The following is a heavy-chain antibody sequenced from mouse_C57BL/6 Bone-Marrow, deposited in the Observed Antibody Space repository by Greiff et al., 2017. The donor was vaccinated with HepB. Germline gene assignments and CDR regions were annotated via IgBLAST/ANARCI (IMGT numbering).Heavy chain of an antibody. CDR3: ARGYGSSPLYAMDY. Sequence: VQLQQSGPVLVKPGASVKMSCKASGYTFTDYYMNWVKQSHGKSLEWIGVINPYNGGTSYNQKFKGKATLTVDKSSSTAYMELNSLTSEDSAVYYCARGYGSSPLYAMDYWGQGTSVTVSS. CDR2: INPYNGGT. J-gene: IGHJ4*01. V-gene: IGHV1-19*01. D-gene: IGHD1-1*01. CDR1: GYTFTDYY.